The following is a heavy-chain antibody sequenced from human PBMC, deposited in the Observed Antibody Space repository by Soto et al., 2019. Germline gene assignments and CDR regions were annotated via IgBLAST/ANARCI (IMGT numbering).Heavy chain of an antibody. CDR1: GFTFSSRA. Sequence: EVQLVESGGGLVQPGGSLRLSCTASGFTFSSRAMNWVSQFPGRGLGWVSYISSSSSNIDYADSVKGRFTVSRDNAKNSLYLQMNTLRDEDTAVYYCASDRSLGSNWYYYLESWGQGTLVTVSS. CDR3: ASDRSLGSNWYYYLES. D-gene: IGHD1-20*01. J-gene: IGHJ4*02. V-gene: IGHV3-48*02. CDR2: ISSSSSNI.